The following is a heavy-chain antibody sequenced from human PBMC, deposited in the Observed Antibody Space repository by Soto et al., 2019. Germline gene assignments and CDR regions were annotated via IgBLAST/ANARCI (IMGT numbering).Heavy chain of an antibody. Sequence: PSETLSLTCTVSGGSISSGGYYWSWIRQHPGKGLEWIGYIYYSGSTYYNPSLKSRVTIPVDTSKNQFSLKLSSVTAADTAVYYCARGAIAAAGTRAFDIWGQGTMVTVSS. CDR2: IYYSGST. CDR3: ARGAIAAAGTRAFDI. CDR1: GGSISSGGYY. D-gene: IGHD6-13*01. V-gene: IGHV4-31*03. J-gene: IGHJ3*02.